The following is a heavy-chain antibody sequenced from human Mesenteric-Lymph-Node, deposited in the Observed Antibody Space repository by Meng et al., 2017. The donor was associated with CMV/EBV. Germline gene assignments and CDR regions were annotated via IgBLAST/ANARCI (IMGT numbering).Heavy chain of an antibody. CDR3: AKDPGELSLDY. CDR2: IWYDGSNK. J-gene: IGHJ4*02. CDR1: GFTFSSYA. D-gene: IGHD1-26*01. Sequence: GGSLRLSCSASGFTFSSYAMHWVRQAPGKGLEWVAVIWYDGSNKYYADSVKGRFTISRDNSKNTLYLQMNSLRAEDTAVYYCAKDPGELSLDYWGQGTLVTVSS. V-gene: IGHV3-33*06.